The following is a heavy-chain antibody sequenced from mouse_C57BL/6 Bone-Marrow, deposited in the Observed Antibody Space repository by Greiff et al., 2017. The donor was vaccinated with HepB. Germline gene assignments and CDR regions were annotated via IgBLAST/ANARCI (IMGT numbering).Heavy chain of an antibody. V-gene: IGHV2-5*01. CDR2: IWRGGST. J-gene: IGHJ3*01. D-gene: IGHD3-2*02. Sequence: VQLVESGPGLVQPSQSLSITCTVSGFSLTSYGVHWVRQSPGKGLEWLGVIWRGGSTDYNAAFMSRLSITKDNSKSQVFFKMNSLQADDTAIYYCAKNRDSSGYWFAYWGQGTLVTVSA. CDR1: GFSLTSYG. CDR3: AKNRDSSGYWFAY.